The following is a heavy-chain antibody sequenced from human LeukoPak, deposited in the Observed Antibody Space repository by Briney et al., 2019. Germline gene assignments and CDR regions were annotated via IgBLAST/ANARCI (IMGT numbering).Heavy chain of an antibody. CDR2: IDYDGGSG. D-gene: IGHD6-19*01. Sequence: GGSLRLSCTVSGFTLSSYEISWIRQAPGKGLEWVSSIDYDGGSGHYADSVKGRFTISRDNSNNTLFLHLNSLRGEDTAVYYYTRESGWYGLSWGQGTLVIVSS. CDR3: TRESGWYGLS. J-gene: IGHJ1*01. CDR1: GFTLSSYE. V-gene: IGHV3-23*01.